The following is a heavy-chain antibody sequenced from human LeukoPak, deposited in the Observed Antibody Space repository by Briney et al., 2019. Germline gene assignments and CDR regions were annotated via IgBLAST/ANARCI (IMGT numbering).Heavy chain of an antibody. Sequence: PGGSLRLSCAASGFTFSSYGMHWVRQAPGKGLEWVAFIRYDGSNKYYADSVKGRFTISRDNSKNTLYLQMNSLRAEDTAVYYCAKDSIGYCSSTSCYEGGYFQHWSQGTLVTVSS. J-gene: IGHJ1*01. CDR3: AKDSIGYCSSTSCYEGGYFQH. D-gene: IGHD2-2*01. CDR1: GFTFSSYG. V-gene: IGHV3-30*02. CDR2: IRYDGSNK.